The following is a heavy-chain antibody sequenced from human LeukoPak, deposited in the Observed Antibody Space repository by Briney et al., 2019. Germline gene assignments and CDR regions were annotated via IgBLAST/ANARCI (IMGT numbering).Heavy chain of an antibody. CDR1: GFTFSSDS. CDR2: ITSSSSTI. J-gene: IGHJ4*02. Sequence: GGSLRLSCAASGFTFSSDSTNWVRQAPGKGLGWISYITSSSSTIYYADSVKGRFTISRDNAKNSLYLQMNSLRVEDTAVYYCARRGDSSGFSDWGQGTLVTVSS. D-gene: IGHD3-22*01. CDR3: ARRGDSSGFSD. V-gene: IGHV3-48*01.